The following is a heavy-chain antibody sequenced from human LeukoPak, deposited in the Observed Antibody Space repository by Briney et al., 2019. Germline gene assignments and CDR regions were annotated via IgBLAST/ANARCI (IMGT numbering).Heavy chain of an antibody. V-gene: IGHV3-33*01. CDR1: RFTFSNYG. CDR2: IRYDETNK. Sequence: ARSLTLSCAASRFTFSNYGMHWVRQAQGQGLEWVADIRYDETNKYYADYVKGRLTISRDNSKNTLYLQMSSLRAEDKAVYYCARDSSNGVRYFDDWGQGTLVTVCS. CDR3: ARDSSNGVRYFDD. J-gene: IGHJ4*02. D-gene: IGHD6-25*01.